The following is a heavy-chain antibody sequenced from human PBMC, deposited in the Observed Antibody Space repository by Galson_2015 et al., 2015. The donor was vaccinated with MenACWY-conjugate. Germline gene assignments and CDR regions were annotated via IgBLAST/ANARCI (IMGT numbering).Heavy chain of an antibody. D-gene: IGHD3-16*01. CDR3: TRILRLGESYFDY. J-gene: IGHJ4*02. CDR2: IRSKAYGGTT. Sequence: SLRLSCAASGFTFGDYAMSWFRQAPGKGLEWVGFIRSKAYGGTTEYAASVKGKFTISRDDSKSIAYLQMNSLKTEDTAVYYCTRILRLGESYFDYWGQGTLVTVSS. CDR1: GFTFGDYA. V-gene: IGHV3-49*03.